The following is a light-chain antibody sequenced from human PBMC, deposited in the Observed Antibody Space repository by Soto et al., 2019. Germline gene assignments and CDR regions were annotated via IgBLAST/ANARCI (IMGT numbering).Light chain of an antibody. J-gene: IGKJ1*01. CDR1: QSVSRY. V-gene: IGKV3-11*01. CDR2: DAS. CDR3: QQYHYWWT. Sequence: EIVLTQSPATLSLSPGERATLSCRASQSVSRYLAWYQQKPGQAPRLLIYDASNRATGIPARFSGSGSGTDFTLTISRLQSEDFAVYYCQQYHYWWTFGQGTKVDIK.